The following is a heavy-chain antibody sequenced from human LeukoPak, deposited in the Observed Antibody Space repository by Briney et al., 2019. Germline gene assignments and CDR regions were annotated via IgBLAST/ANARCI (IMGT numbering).Heavy chain of an antibody. CDR2: VSYRGTT. CDR1: GGSISNRDCY. J-gene: IGHJ6*03. D-gene: IGHD5-18*01. Sequence: SETLSLTCSVSGGSISNRDCYWGWIRQPPGKGLEWIGSVSYRGTTYSNASLKSRVTISLDTSKNHFSLSLDSVTAADTALYYCAKSEEELIHLWSPIYTYSYYMDVWGKGTTVTVSS. V-gene: IGHV4-39*07. CDR3: AKSEEELIHLWSPIYTYSYYMDV.